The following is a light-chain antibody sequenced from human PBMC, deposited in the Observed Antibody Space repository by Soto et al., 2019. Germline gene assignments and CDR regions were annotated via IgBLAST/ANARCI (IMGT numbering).Light chain of an antibody. CDR2: DVS. Sequence: QSVLTQPASVSGSPGQSITISCTGTSSDVGGYNYVSWYQHHPGKAPKLMIYDVSNRPSGVSNRFSGSKSDNTASLTISGLQTEDEAEYYWISYTSTNTVIFGGGTKLTVL. V-gene: IGLV2-14*03. CDR1: SSDVGGYNY. CDR3: ISYTSTNTVI. J-gene: IGLJ2*01.